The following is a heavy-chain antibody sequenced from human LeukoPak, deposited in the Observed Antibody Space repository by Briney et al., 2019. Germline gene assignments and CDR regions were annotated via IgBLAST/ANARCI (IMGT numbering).Heavy chain of an antibody. CDR1: GYSISSASY. CDR2: IYHSGSP. CDR3: ARPISSQGYFGVVID. Sequence: SETLSLTCAVSGYSISSASYWGWIRQPPGKGLEWIGNIYHSGSPYYNSSLKSRVTISVYTSKNQFSLKLSSVTAADMAVYYCARPISSQGYFGVVIDWGQGTLVTVSS. J-gene: IGHJ4*02. V-gene: IGHV4-38-2*01. D-gene: IGHD3-3*01.